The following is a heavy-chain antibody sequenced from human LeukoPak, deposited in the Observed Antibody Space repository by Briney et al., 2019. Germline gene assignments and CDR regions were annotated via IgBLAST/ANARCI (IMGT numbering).Heavy chain of an antibody. J-gene: IGHJ4*02. Sequence: GGSLRLSCAASGFTFSSYCIHWVRQAPGKGLEWVAVFSYDGGNKYYLDSVKGRFTISRDNSKNILYLQVSSLRPEDTAVYYCAKGRFSMIRGVDYYFDSWGQGTLVTVSS. CDR3: AKGRFSMIRGVDYYFDS. CDR2: FSYDGGNK. CDR1: GFTFSSYC. V-gene: IGHV3-30*18. D-gene: IGHD3-10*01.